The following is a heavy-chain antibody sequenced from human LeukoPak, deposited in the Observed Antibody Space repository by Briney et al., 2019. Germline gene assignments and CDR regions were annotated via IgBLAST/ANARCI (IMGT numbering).Heavy chain of an antibody. V-gene: IGHV3-23*01. Sequence: PGGSLRLSCAASGFTFSSYAMSWVRQAPGKGLEWVSAISGSGGSTYYADSVRGRFTISRDNSKNTLYLQMNSLRAEDTAVYYCAKDPRITMVRGSDGFYYYGMDVWGQGTTVTVSS. CDR2: ISGSGGST. CDR3: AKDPRITMVRGSDGFYYYGMDV. D-gene: IGHD3-10*01. CDR1: GFTFSSYA. J-gene: IGHJ6*02.